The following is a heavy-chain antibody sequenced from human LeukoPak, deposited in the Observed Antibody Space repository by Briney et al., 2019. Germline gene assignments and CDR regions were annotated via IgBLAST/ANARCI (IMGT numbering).Heavy chain of an antibody. CDR1: GLTFSSYA. CDR3: AKGGISSVFHAFDI. Sequence: GESLRLSCAASGLTFSSYAMSWVRQAPGKGLEWVSAISGDRTGTYYTDSVKGRFTISRDNSKNILFLQMNSLRVEDTAVYYCAKGGISSVFHAFDIWGQGTMVTVSS. CDR2: ISGDRTGT. D-gene: IGHD1-14*01. V-gene: IGHV3-23*01. J-gene: IGHJ3*02.